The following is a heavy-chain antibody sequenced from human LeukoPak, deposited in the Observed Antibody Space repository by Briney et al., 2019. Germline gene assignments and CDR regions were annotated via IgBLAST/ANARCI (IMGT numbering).Heavy chain of an antibody. CDR2: INPSGGST. Sequence: ASVKVSCKASGYTFTSYYMHWVRQAPGQGLEWMGIINPSGGSTSYAQKFQGRVTMTRDMSTSTVYMELSSLRSEDTAVYYCATDPNCGGDCPYAEYFQHWGQGTLVTVSS. CDR1: GYTFTSYY. J-gene: IGHJ1*01. CDR3: ATDPNCGGDCPYAEYFQH. V-gene: IGHV1-46*01. D-gene: IGHD2-21*02.